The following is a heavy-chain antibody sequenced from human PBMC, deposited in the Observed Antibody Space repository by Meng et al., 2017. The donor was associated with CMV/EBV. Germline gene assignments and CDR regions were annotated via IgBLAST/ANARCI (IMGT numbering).Heavy chain of an antibody. CDR1: GGCISSYC. V-gene: IGHV4-4*07. CDR3: ARGSYYRYVIDY. J-gene: IGHJ4*02. Sequence: VQLQRSGPGLVKTSSTLSLTCTGVGGCISSYCWSWIRALAGKGLEWIGRIYTSGSTNCNPSLKSRVTMSVDTSKTQFYLKLRYVTAADTAVYYCARGSYYRYVIDYWGQGTLVTVSS. CDR2: IYTSGST. D-gene: IGHD2-21*01.